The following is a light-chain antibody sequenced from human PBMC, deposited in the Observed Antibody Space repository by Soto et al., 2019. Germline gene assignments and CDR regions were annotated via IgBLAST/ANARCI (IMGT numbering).Light chain of an antibody. CDR3: GSYAGSKTLV. CDR1: SSYVGGYNF. CDR2: EVN. Sequence: QSALTQPPSASGSPGQSVTISCTGTSSYVGGYNFVSWYQHHPGKVPRLMIYEVNKRPSGVPDRFSGSKSGNTASLTVSGLRAEDEPDYSYGSYAGSKTLVFGTWTKLTV. J-gene: IGLJ1*01. V-gene: IGLV2-8*01.